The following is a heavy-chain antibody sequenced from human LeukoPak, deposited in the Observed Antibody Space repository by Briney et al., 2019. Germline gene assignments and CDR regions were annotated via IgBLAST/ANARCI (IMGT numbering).Heavy chain of an antibody. CDR1: GFTVSSNY. V-gene: IGHV3-53*01. CDR2: IQSDGAT. CDR3: ARVSRMYFYESSGVPSHVYSMDV. J-gene: IGHJ6*02. D-gene: IGHD3-22*01. Sequence: PGGSLRLSCAASGFTVSSNYMSWVRQAPGKGLDWVSVIQSDGATYSANSVKGRFTISRDKSKNILYLQMNSLRAEDTAVYYCARVSRMYFYESSGVPSHVYSMDVWGQGTTVTVS.